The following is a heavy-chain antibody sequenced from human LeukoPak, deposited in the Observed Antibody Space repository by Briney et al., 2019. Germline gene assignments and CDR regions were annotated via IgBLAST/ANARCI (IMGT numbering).Heavy chain of an antibody. J-gene: IGHJ4*02. CDR2: INQDGSDK. D-gene: IGHD3-10*01. CDR3: ARDASGSSPYYFDY. V-gene: IGHV3-7*04. Sequence: GGSLRLSCAASGFTFSTYWMSWLRQAQGKGLEWVANINQDGSDKYYVDSVKGRFTISRDNAKNSLYLQMNSLRAEDTAVYYCARDASGSSPYYFDYWGQGTLVTVSS. CDR1: GFTFSTYW.